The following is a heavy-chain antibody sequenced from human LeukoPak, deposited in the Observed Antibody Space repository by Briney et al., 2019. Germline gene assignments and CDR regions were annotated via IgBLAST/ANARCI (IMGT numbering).Heavy chain of an antibody. CDR3: AKGDDYSNSGDFDY. CDR1: GGSISSYY. Sequence: SETLSLICTVSGGSISSYYWSWIRQPAGKGLEWIGRIYTSGSTNYNPSLKSRVTMSVDTSKNQFSLKLSSVTAADTAVYYCAKGDDYSNSGDFDYWGQGTLVTVSS. V-gene: IGHV4-4*07. J-gene: IGHJ4*02. CDR2: IYTSGST. D-gene: IGHD4-11*01.